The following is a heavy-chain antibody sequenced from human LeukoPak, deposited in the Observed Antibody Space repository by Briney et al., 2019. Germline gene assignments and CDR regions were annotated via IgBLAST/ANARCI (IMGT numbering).Heavy chain of an antibody. D-gene: IGHD6-13*01. J-gene: IGHJ4*02. CDR3: ARVGYSSGWFFFNF. CDR1: GISFSSYG. Sequence: PGGSLRLSCAASGISFSSYGMSWVRQAPGKGLEWVSTLSSTGTTFYAGSVEGRFTISRANSENTLYLQMDSLRAADTALYYCARVGYSSGWFFFNFWGQGTLVTVSS. V-gene: IGHV3-23*01. CDR2: LSSTGTT.